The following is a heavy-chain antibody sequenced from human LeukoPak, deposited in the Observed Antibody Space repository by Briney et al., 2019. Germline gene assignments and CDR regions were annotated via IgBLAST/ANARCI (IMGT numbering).Heavy chain of an antibody. Sequence: GGSLRVSCAASGFTLTAYAIIWVRQALGKGLEWVSAIRGSGDQTHYAESVKGRFTISRDNSKNTVFLQMSSLRAEDAAVYYCAKDPNGDYVGAFDTWGPGTMVTVSS. CDR2: IRGSGDQT. V-gene: IGHV3-23*01. CDR1: GFTLTAYA. CDR3: AKDPNGDYVGAFDT. J-gene: IGHJ3*02. D-gene: IGHD4-17*01.